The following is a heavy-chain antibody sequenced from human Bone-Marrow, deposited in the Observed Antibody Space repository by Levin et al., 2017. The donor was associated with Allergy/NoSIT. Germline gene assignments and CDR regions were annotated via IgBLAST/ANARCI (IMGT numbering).Heavy chain of an antibody. Sequence: GESLKISCEASEFIFSSYEMSWVRQAPGKGLEWVSHIRSSGSVIHYADSVKGRFTITRDNAKNALYLQMNSLRAEDTAIYYCVRNRRMGAINFDYWGQGVLVTVSS. CDR2: IRSSGSVI. J-gene: IGHJ4*02. CDR1: EFIFSSYE. D-gene: IGHD1-26*01. CDR3: VRNRRMGAINFDY. V-gene: IGHV3-48*03.